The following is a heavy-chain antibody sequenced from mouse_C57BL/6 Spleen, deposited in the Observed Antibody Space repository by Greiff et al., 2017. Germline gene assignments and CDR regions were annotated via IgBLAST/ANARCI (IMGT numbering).Heavy chain of an antibody. Sequence: QVQLQQPGAELVKPGASVKMSCKASGYTFTSYWITWVKQRPGQGLEWIGDIYPGSGSTNYNEKFKSKATLTVDTSSSTAYMQLSSLTSEDAAVYYCARCGVVATGYFDYWGQGTTLTVSS. V-gene: IGHV1-55*01. CDR3: ARCGVVATGYFDY. D-gene: IGHD1-1*01. CDR2: IYPGSGST. J-gene: IGHJ2*01. CDR1: GYTFTSYW.